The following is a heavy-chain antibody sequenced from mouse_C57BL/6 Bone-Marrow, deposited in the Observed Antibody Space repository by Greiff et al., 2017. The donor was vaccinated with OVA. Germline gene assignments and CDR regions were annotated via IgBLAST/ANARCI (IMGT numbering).Heavy chain of an antibody. CDR1: GYAFSSYW. Sequence: VQLQQSGAELVKPGASVKISCKASGYAFSSYWLNWVKQRPGKGLEWIGQIYPGDGDTNYNGKFKGKATLTADKSSSTAYMQLSSLTSEDSAVYFCARSRGYDYDDGGFAYWGQGTLVTVSA. D-gene: IGHD2-4*01. CDR2: IYPGDGDT. J-gene: IGHJ3*01. V-gene: IGHV1-80*01. CDR3: ARSRGYDYDDGGFAY.